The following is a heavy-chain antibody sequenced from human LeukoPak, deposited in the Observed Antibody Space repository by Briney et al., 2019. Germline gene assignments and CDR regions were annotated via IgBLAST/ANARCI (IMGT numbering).Heavy chain of an antibody. CDR2: INHNGNVN. J-gene: IGHJ6*02. V-gene: IGHV3-7*03. CDR1: GFTFSSYW. Sequence: GGSLRLSCAASGFTFSSYWMNWARQAPGKGLEWVASINHNGNVNYYVDSVKGRFTISRDNAKNSLYLQMSNLRAEDTAVYYCARDGEIVVVPAAMPVYYYYGMDVWGQGTTVTVSS. D-gene: IGHD2-2*01. CDR3: ARDGEIVVVPAAMPVYYYYGMDV.